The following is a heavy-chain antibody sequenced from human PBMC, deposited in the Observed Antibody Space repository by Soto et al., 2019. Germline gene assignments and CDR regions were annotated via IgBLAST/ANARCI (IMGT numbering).Heavy chain of an antibody. J-gene: IGHJ3*02. CDR3: SKAPPGWPGNDAFDI. Sequence: GGSLRLSCAASGFTFSSYGMHWVRQGPGKGMEWVAVISNDESNKYYADSVKARFTISRDNSKNKLYMQMNSMTAEATAVSYCSKAPPGWPGNDAFDIWGQGTMVTVSS. CDR1: GFTFSSYG. CDR2: ISNDESNK. V-gene: IGHV3-30*18. D-gene: IGHD1-26*01.